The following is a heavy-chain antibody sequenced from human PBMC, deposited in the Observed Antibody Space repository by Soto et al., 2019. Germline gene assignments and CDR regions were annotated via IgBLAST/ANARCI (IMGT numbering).Heavy chain of an antibody. CDR3: ARPAGLWGSYRRIGNWFDP. CDR1: GGSISSGDYY. Sequence: SETLSLTCTVSGGSISSGDYYWSWIRQPPGKGLEWIGEINHSGSTNYNPSLKSRVTISVDTSKNQFSLKLSSVTAADTAVYYCARPAGLWGSYRRIGNWFDPWGQGTLVTVSS. J-gene: IGHJ5*02. D-gene: IGHD3-16*02. CDR2: INHSGST. V-gene: IGHV4-39*07.